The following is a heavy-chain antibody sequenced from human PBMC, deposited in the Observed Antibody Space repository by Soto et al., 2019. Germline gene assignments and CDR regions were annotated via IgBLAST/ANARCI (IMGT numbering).Heavy chain of an antibody. CDR2: IYPGDSDT. V-gene: IGHV5-51*01. J-gene: IGHJ3*02. Sequence: PGESLNISCKGSGYSFTSYWIGWVRQMPGKGLEWMGIIYPGDSDTRYSPSFQGQVTISADKSISTAYLQWSSLKASDTAMYYCARPGLYSSKQIDAFDIWGQGTMVTXSS. CDR1: GYSFTSYW. D-gene: IGHD6-13*01. CDR3: ARPGLYSSKQIDAFDI.